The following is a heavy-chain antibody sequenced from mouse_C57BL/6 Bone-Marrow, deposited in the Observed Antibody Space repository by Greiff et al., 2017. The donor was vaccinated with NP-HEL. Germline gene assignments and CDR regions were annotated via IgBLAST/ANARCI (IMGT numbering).Heavy chain of an antibody. J-gene: IGHJ2*01. CDR1: GFTFSSYA. D-gene: IGHD1-1*01. Sequence: EVKLVESGEGLVKPGGSLKLSCAASGFTFSSYAMSWVRQTPEKRLEWVAYISSGGDYIYYADTVKGRFTISRDNARNTLYLQMSSLKSEDTAMYYCTRFYYGSSGPCDWFDYWGQGTTLTVSS. CDR3: TRFYYGSSGPCDWFDY. V-gene: IGHV5-9-1*02. CDR2: ISSGGDYI.